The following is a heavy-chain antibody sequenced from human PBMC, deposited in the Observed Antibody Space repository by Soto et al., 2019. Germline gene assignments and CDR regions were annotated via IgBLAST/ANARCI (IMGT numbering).Heavy chain of an antibody. Sequence: PWGSLRISCASSVLTFRTYGMPGVRQAPGKGLDWVALISYDGSSKYYVDSVKGRFTISRDSSKNTLYLQMNTLGAEDTAVYYCVKDRRYMVTMKALDYWGQGTMVTVSS. D-gene: IGHD5-18*01. CDR3: VKDRRYMVTMKALDY. CDR2: ISYDGSSK. CDR1: VLTFRTYG. J-gene: IGHJ4*02. V-gene: IGHV3-30*18.